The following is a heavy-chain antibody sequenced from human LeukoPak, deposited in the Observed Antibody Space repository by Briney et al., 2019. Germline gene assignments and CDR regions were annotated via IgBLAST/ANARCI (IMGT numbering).Heavy chain of an antibody. Sequence: PSETLSLTCTVSGGSISSSSCHWGWIRQSPGKGLEWIGNIYYGGSTYNNPSLQSRVTISVDTSKNQFSLKLGSVTAADTAVYYCARDRIVGVERPVDVWGQGTTVTVSS. J-gene: IGHJ6*02. CDR1: GGSISSSSCH. V-gene: IGHV4-39*02. D-gene: IGHD1-26*01. CDR2: IYYGGST. CDR3: ARDRIVGVERPVDV.